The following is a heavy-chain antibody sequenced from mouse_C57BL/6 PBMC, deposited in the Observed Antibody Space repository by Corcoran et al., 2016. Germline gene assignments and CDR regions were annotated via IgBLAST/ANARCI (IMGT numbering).Heavy chain of an antibody. CDR2: IDPANGNT. CDR1: GFNIKNTY. J-gene: IGHJ1*03. V-gene: IGHV14-3*01. D-gene: IGHD1-1*01. Sequence: EVQLQQSVAELVRPGASVKLSCTASGFNIKNTYMHWVKQRPEQGLEWIGRIDPANGNTKYAPKFQGKATITADTSSNTAYLQLSSLTSEDTAIYYCARSDYYGSSRYWYVDVWGTGTTVTVSS. CDR3: ARSDYYGSSRYWYVDV.